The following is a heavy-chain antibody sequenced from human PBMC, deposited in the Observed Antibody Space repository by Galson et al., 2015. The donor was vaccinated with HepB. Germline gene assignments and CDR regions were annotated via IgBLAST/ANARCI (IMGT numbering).Heavy chain of an antibody. Sequence: TLSLTCTVSGGSISSGSYYWSWIRQPAGKGLEWIGRIYTSGSTNYNPSLKGRVTISVDTSKNQFSLKLSSVTAADTAVYYCARGGVGGMELERHAVAWFDPWGQGTLVTVSS. CDR3: ARGGVGGMELERHAVAWFDP. V-gene: IGHV4-61*02. CDR2: IYTSGST. D-gene: IGHD1-1*01. J-gene: IGHJ5*02. CDR1: GGSISSGSYY.